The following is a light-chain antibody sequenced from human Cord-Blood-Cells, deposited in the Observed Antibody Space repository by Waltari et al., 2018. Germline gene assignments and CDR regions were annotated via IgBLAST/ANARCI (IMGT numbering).Light chain of an antibody. J-gene: IGLJ2*01. CDR1: SSDFGGYNY. Sequence: QSALTQPRSVSGSPGQSVTISCTGTSSDFGGYNYVSWYQQHPGKAPKRMIYDVSKRPSGVPDRFSGSKSGNTASLTISGLQAEDEADYYCCSYAGSYTVVFGGGTKLTVL. CDR3: CSYAGSYTVV. CDR2: DVS. V-gene: IGLV2-11*01.